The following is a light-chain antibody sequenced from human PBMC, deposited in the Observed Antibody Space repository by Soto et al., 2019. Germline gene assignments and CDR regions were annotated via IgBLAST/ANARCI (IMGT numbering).Light chain of an antibody. J-gene: IGKJ2*01. CDR3: QKYNSFLYT. Sequence: DIQMTQSPSTLSASVGDRVTITCRASQSINNWLAWYQQKPGKAPKLLIYDASSLKSGVPSRFSGSGSGTEFTLTINNLQPVDFATYYCQKYNSFLYTFGQGTKLEIK. V-gene: IGKV1-5*01. CDR1: QSINNW. CDR2: DAS.